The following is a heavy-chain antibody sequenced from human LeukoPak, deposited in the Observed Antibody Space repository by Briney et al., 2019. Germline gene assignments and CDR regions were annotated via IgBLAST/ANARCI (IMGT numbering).Heavy chain of an antibody. Sequence: GGSLRLSCAASGFTFSSYDMHWVRQATGKGLEWVSAIGTAGDTYYPGSVKGRFTISRENAKNSLYLQMNSLRAGDTAVYYCARGVRYSGYDFGVADYWGQGTLVTVSS. CDR3: ARGVRYSGYDFGVADY. J-gene: IGHJ4*02. V-gene: IGHV3-13*01. D-gene: IGHD5-12*01. CDR1: GFTFSSYD. CDR2: IGTAGDT.